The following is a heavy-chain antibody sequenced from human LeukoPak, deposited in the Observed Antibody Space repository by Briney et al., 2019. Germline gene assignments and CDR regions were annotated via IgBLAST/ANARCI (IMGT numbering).Heavy chain of an antibody. Sequence: ASVKVSCKASGYTFTGYYMHWVRQAPGQGLEWMGWINPNSGGTNYAQKFQGRVTMTRDTSISTAYMELSRLRSDDTAVYYCARLYYYDSSGYYSGFDYWGQGTLVTVSS. CDR2: INPNSGGT. J-gene: IGHJ4*02. V-gene: IGHV1-2*02. CDR3: ARLYYYDSSGYYSGFDY. CDR1: GYTFTGYY. D-gene: IGHD3-22*01.